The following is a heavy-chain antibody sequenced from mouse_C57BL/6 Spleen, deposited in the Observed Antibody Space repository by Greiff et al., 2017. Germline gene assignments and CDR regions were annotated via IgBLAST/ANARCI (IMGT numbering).Heavy chain of an antibody. CDR1: GFSLTSYG. CDR2: IWSGGST. D-gene: IGHD2-4*01. V-gene: IGHV2-2*01. J-gene: IGHJ3*01. Sequence: QVQLQQSGPGLVQPSQSLSITCTASGFSLTSYGVHWVRQSPGKGLEWLGVIWSGGSTDYNAAFISRLSISKDNSKSQVFFKMNSLQADDTAIYYCARNDDYDAWFAYWGQGTLVTVSA. CDR3: ARNDDYDAWFAY.